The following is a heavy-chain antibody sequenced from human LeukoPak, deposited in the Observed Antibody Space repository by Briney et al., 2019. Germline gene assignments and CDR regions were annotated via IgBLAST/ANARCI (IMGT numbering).Heavy chain of an antibody. Sequence: ASVKVSCKASGYTFTGYYMHWVRQAPGQGLEWMGWINPNSGGTNYAQKFQGRVTMTRDTSISTAYMELSRLRSDDTAVYYCARVRSSGYNWFDPWGQGTLVTVSS. V-gene: IGHV1-2*02. J-gene: IGHJ5*02. CDR3: ARVRSSGYNWFDP. D-gene: IGHD6-19*01. CDR1: GYTFTGYY. CDR2: INPNSGGT.